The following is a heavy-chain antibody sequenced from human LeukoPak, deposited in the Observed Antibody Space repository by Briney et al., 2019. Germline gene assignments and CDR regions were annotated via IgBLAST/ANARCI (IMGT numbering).Heavy chain of an antibody. CDR2: ISPNSGAT. V-gene: IGHV1-2*02. CDR3: ARGSCSGGSCYEGY. CDR1: GYTFTAYY. D-gene: IGHD2-15*01. J-gene: IGHJ4*02. Sequence: ASVKVSCKASGYTFTAYYLHWVRQAPGQGLEWMGWISPNSGATNYAQKFQGRVSMTRDTSSSTAYMELSSLRPDDTAVFYCARGSCSGGSCYEGYWGQGTLVTVSS.